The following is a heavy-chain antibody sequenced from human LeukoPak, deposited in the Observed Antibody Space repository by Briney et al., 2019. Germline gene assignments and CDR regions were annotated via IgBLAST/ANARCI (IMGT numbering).Heavy chain of an antibody. CDR1: GFTFSSYA. D-gene: IGHD3-9*01. CDR2: ISGSGGST. Sequence: GGSLRLSCAASGFTFSSYAMSWVRQAPGKGLEWVSAISGSGGSTYYADSVKGRFTISRDNSKNTLYLQMNSLRAEDTAVYYCARAPQPLLRYFDWSATWFDPWGQGTLVTVSS. CDR3: ARAPQPLLRYFDWSATWFDP. V-gene: IGHV3-23*01. J-gene: IGHJ5*02.